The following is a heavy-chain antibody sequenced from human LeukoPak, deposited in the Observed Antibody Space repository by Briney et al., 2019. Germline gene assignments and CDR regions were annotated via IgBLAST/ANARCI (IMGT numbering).Heavy chain of an antibody. CDR1: GGTFSSYA. CDR3: ATYYCSSTSCYADYYYGTDV. D-gene: IGHD2-2*01. J-gene: IGHJ6*04. V-gene: IGHV1-69*13. Sequence: ASVKVSCKASGGTFSSYAISWVRQAPGQGLEWMGGIIPIFGTANYAQKFQGRVTITADESTSTAYMELSSLRSEDTAVYYCATYYCSSTSCYADYYYGTDVWGKGTTVTVSS. CDR2: IIPIFGTA.